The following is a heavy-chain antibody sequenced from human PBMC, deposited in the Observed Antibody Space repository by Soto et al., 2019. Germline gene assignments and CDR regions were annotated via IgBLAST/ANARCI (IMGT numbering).Heavy chain of an antibody. CDR3: ARGGITIYYYYYGMDV. J-gene: IGHJ6*02. CDR2: IYYSGST. D-gene: IGHD3-3*01. V-gene: IGHV4-61*01. CDR1: GGSVSSGSYY. Sequence: SETLSLTCTVSGGSVSSGSYYWSWIRQPPGKGLEWIGYIYYSGSTNYNPSLKSRVTISVDTSKNQFSLKLSSVTAADTAVYYCARGGITIYYYYYGMDVWGQGTTVTVSS.